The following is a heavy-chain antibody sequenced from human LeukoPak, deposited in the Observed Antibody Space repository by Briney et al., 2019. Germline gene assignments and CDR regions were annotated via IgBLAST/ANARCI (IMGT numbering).Heavy chain of an antibody. CDR2: MNPNSGNT. Sequence: ASVKVSCKASGYTFTSYDINWVRQATGQGLEWMGWMNPNSGNTGYVQKFQGRVTITRNTSISTAYMELSSLRSEDTAVYYCAKAGASGSGPIDSWGQGTPVIASS. V-gene: IGHV1-8*03. J-gene: IGHJ4*02. D-gene: IGHD3-10*01. CDR1: GYTFTSYD. CDR3: AKAGASGSGPIDS.